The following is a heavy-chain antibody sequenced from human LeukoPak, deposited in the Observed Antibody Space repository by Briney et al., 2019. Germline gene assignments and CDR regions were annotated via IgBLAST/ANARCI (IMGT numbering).Heavy chain of an antibody. D-gene: IGHD6-13*01. V-gene: IGHV1-18*01. CDR2: ISAYNGNT. Sequence: ASVKVSCKASGYSFVGYGISWVRQAPGQGLEWMGWISAYNGNTNYAQKLQGRVTMTTDTSTSTAYMELRSLRSDDTAVYYCARDSSSWSRYYYYYGMDVWGQGTTVTVSS. J-gene: IGHJ6*02. CDR1: GYSFVGYG. CDR3: ARDSSSWSRYYYYYGMDV.